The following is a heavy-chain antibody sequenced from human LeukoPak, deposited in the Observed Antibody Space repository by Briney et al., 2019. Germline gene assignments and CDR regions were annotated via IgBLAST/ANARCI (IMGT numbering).Heavy chain of an antibody. V-gene: IGHV4-31*03. CDR1: GSSISSGAYY. J-gene: IGHJ3*02. D-gene: IGHD5-24*01. CDR3: ARSFFVEMATMCAFDI. CDR2: IYYSGST. Sequence: PSQTLSLTCTVSGSSISSGAYYWNWIRQHPGKGLEWIGYIYYSGSTYYNPSLKSRVTISVDTSKNQFSLKLSSVTAADTAVYYCARSFFVEMATMCAFDIWGQGTMVTVSS.